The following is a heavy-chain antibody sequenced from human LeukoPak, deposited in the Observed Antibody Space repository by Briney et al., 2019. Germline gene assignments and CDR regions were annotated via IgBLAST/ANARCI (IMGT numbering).Heavy chain of an antibody. D-gene: IGHD6-13*01. Sequence: SETLSLTCTVSGGSISSSSYYWGWIRQPPGTGLEWIGSIYYSGSTYYNPSLKSRVTISVDTSKNQFSLKLSSVTTADTAVYYCARDDPYSRADAFDIWGQGTMVTVSS. V-gene: IGHV4-39*07. CDR2: IYYSGST. CDR1: GGSISSSSYY. J-gene: IGHJ3*02. CDR3: ARDDPYSRADAFDI.